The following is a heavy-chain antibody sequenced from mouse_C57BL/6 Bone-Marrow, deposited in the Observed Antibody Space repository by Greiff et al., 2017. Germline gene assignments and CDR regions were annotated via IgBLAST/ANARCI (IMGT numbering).Heavy chain of an antibody. V-gene: IGHV1-69*01. CDR3: ARLGRFDY. Sequence: VKLQQPGAELVMPGASVKLSCKASGYTFTSYWMHWVKQRPGQGLEWIGEIDPSDSYTNYNQKFKGKSTLTVDKSSSTAYMQLSSLTSEDSAVYYCARLGRFDYWGQGTTLTGSS. J-gene: IGHJ2*01. CDR2: IDPSDSYT. CDR1: GYTFTSYW. D-gene: IGHD4-1*01.